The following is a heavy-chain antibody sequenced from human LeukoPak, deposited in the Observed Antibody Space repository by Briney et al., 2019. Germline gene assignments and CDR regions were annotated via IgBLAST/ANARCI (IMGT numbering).Heavy chain of an antibody. V-gene: IGHV3-48*03. D-gene: IGHD2-15*01. CDR1: GFTFSSYE. J-gene: IGHJ4*02. CDR2: ISSSGSTI. CDR3: AKGPHRDCSGGSCYFLDY. Sequence: GGSLRLSCAASGFTFSSYEMNWVRQAPGKGLEWVSYISSSGSTIYYADSVKGRFTISRDNAKNSLYLQMNSLRAEDTAVYYCAKGPHRDCSGGSCYFLDYWGQGTLVTVSS.